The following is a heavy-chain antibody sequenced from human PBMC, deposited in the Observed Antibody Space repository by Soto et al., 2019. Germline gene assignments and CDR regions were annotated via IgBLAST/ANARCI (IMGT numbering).Heavy chain of an antibody. Sequence: GASVKVSCKASGYTFTSYDINWVRQATGQGLEWMGWMNPNSGNTGYAQKFQGRVTITADKSTSTAYMELSSLRSEDTAVYYCASHDYGDYIRPIYFDYWGQGTLVTVSS. CDR1: GYTFTSYD. CDR2: MNPNSGNT. D-gene: IGHD4-17*01. J-gene: IGHJ4*02. V-gene: IGHV1-8*01. CDR3: ASHDYGDYIRPIYFDY.